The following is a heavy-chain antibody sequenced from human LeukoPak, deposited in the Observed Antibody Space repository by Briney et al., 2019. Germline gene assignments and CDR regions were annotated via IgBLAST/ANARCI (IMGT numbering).Heavy chain of an antibody. J-gene: IGHJ4*02. CDR3: VRGRHYDFWSGHKAFDY. D-gene: IGHD3-3*01. CDR2: INHSGST. Sequence: KPSETLSLTCAVYGGSFSGYYWSWIRQPPGKGLEWIGEINHSGSTNYNPSLKSRVTISVDTSKNQFSLKLSSVTAADTAVYYCVRGRHYDFWSGHKAFDYWGQGTLVTVSS. CDR1: GGSFSGYY. V-gene: IGHV4-34*01.